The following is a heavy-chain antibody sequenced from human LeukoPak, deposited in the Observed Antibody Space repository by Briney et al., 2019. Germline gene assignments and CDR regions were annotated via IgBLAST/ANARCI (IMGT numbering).Heavy chain of an antibody. Sequence: SETLSLTCVVYGGAFSGYYWSWIRQPPGKGLEWLGEINHNRSPNYSPSLKSRVTISVDTSKNQFSLKLNSVTAADTAVYYCATTFPATAAVEYWGQGTLVTVSS. V-gene: IGHV4-34*01. CDR2: INHNRSP. CDR1: GGAFSGYY. D-gene: IGHD6-13*01. J-gene: IGHJ4*02. CDR3: ATTFPATAAVEY.